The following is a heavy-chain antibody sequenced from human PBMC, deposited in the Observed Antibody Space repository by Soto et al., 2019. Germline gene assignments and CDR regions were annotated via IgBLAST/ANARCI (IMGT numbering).Heavy chain of an antibody. V-gene: IGHV3-21*01. CDR1: GFTFSSYS. J-gene: IGHJ6*03. CDR2: ISSSSSYI. CDR3: ARDGIVVVPAAIGYYYMDV. D-gene: IGHD2-2*02. Sequence: GGSLRLSCAASGFTFSSYSMNWVRQAPGKGLEWVSSISSSSSYIYYADSVKGRFTISRDNAKNSLYLQMNSLRAEDTAVYYCARDGIVVVPAAIGYYYMDVWGKGTTVTVSS.